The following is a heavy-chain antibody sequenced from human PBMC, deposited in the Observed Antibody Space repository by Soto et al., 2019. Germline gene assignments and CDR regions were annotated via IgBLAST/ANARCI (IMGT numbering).Heavy chain of an antibody. V-gene: IGHV4-30-2*01. Sequence: PSETLSLTCAVSGGSISSGGYSWSWIRQPPGKGLEWIGYIYHSGSTYYNPSLKSRVTISVDRSKNQFSLKLSSVTAADTAVYYCARDLYGSGSYLDYWGQGTLVTVSS. CDR3: ARDLYGSGSYLDY. D-gene: IGHD3-10*01. J-gene: IGHJ4*02. CDR2: IYHSGST. CDR1: GGSISSGGYS.